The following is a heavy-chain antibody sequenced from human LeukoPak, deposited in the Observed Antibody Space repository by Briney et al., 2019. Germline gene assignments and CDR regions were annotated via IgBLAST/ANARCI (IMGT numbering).Heavy chain of an antibody. J-gene: IGHJ4*02. CDR2: FHSSGGT. Sequence: PSETVSLTCTVSGGSISSNHWSWIRQPPGKGLEYIGYFHSSGGTNYNPSLKSRVTISADTSKNQFSLKLTSLIAADTAVYYCARAIGSGTYYKGFDYWGQGNLVTVSS. D-gene: IGHD3-10*01. CDR1: GGSISSNH. V-gene: IGHV4-59*01. CDR3: ARAIGSGTYYKGFDY.